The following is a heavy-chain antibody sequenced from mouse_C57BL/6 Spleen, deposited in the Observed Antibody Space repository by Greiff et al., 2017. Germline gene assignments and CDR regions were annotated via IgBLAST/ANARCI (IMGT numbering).Heavy chain of an antibody. Sequence: VQLQQSGPELVKPGASVKISCKASGYTFTDYYMNWVKQSHGKSLEWIGDINPNNGGTSYNQKFKGKATLTVDKSSSTAYMELRSLTSEDSAVYYCARVGYLRYDYWGQGTTLTVSS. J-gene: IGHJ2*01. V-gene: IGHV1-26*01. CDR3: ARVGYLRYDY. CDR1: GYTFTDYY. D-gene: IGHD1-1*01. CDR2: INPNNGGT.